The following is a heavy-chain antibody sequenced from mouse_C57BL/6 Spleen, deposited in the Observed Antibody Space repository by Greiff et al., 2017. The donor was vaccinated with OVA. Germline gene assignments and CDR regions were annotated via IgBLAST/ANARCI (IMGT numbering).Heavy chain of an antibody. V-gene: IGHV2-9-1*01. CDR1: GFSLTSYA. CDR2: IWTGGGT. J-gene: IGHJ1*03. CDR3: ARKGTVSAYWYFDV. D-gene: IGHD1-1*01. Sequence: VMLVESGPGLVAPSQSLSITCTVSGFSLTSYAISWVRQPPGKGLEWLGVIWTGGGTNYNSALKSRLSISKDNSKSQVFLKMNSLQTDDTARYYCARKGTVSAYWYFDVWGTGTTVTVSS.